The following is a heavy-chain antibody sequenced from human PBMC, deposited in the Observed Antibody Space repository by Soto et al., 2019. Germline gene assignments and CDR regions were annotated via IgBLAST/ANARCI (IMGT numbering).Heavy chain of an antibody. J-gene: IGHJ4*02. CDR1: GFNVGAFA. Sequence: EVQLLESGGDLVQPGGSLRLSCAASGFNVGAFAVNWVRQAPGKGLEWVSGISVSDAFIYYADSVRGRFSISRDASENSLYLQMNSLTVDATALYYCTRETVAGITGLDYWGPGTLVTVSS. V-gene: IGHV3-23*01. CDR2: ISVSDAFI. D-gene: IGHD1-20*01. CDR3: TRETVAGITGLDY.